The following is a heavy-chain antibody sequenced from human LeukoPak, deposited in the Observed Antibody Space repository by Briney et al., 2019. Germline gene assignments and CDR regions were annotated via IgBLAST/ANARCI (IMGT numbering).Heavy chain of an antibody. Sequence: GGSQRLSCAASGFTFTDYWMSWVRQAPGKGLEWVSAISGSGGSTYYADSVKGRFTISRDNSKNTLYLQMNSLRAEDTAVYYCAKDREWLRPDYFDYWGQGTLVTVSS. CDR2: ISGSGGST. CDR1: GFTFTDYW. D-gene: IGHD5-12*01. CDR3: AKDREWLRPDYFDY. J-gene: IGHJ4*02. V-gene: IGHV3-23*01.